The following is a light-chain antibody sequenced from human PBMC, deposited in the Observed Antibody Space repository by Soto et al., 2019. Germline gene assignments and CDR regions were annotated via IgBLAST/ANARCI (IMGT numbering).Light chain of an antibody. V-gene: IGKV3-15*01. CDR2: GAS. CDR1: QSVSSSY. CDR3: QQYNNWPWT. Sequence: EIVLTQSPATLSLSPGERATLSCRASQSVSSSYLAWYQQEPGQAPRLLIYGASTRATGIPARFSGSGSGTEFTLTISSLQSEDFAVYYCQQYNNWPWTFGQGTKVDIK. J-gene: IGKJ1*01.